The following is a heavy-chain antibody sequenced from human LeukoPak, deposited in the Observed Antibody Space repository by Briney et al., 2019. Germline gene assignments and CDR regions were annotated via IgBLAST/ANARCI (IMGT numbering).Heavy chain of an antibody. D-gene: IGHD4-17*01. CDR2: INHSGST. V-gene: IGHV4-34*01. CDR3: ASLQGVTTSWEAVDY. CDR1: GGSFSGYY. J-gene: IGHJ4*02. Sequence: KTSETLSLTCAVYGGSFSGYYWSWIRQPPGKGLEWIGEINHSGSTNYDPSLKSRVTISVDTSKNQFSLKLSSVTAADTAVYYCASLQGVTTSWEAVDYWGQGTLVTVSS.